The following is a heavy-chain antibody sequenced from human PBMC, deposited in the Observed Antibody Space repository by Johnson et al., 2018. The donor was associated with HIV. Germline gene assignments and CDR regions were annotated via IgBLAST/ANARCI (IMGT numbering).Heavy chain of an antibody. Sequence: VQLVESGGGEVRPGGSLRLSCAASGFSFDDYGMSWVRQAAGKGLEWVSGINWNGGSTGYADSVKGRFTISRDNAKNSLYLQLNSLKTEDTAVFYCTTESMVRGGMGAFDIWGQGTMVTVSS. J-gene: IGHJ3*02. CDR2: INWNGGST. V-gene: IGHV3-20*04. CDR1: GFSFDDYG. D-gene: IGHD3-10*01. CDR3: TTESMVRGGMGAFDI.